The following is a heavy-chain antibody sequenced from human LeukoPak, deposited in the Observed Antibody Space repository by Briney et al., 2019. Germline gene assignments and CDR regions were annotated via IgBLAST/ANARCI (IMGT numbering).Heavy chain of an antibody. CDR3: ARDDTSGQQKFDS. CDR2: IYYSGST. D-gene: IGHD3-22*01. CDR1: GGSVSSDSYY. J-gene: IGHJ4*02. Sequence: PSETLSLTCAVSGGSVSSDSYYRSWIRQPPGKGLEWIGYIYYSGSTNYNPSLKSRVTISVDMSKNQFSLKLSSVTAADTAVYYCARDDTSGQQKFDSWGQGTLVTVSS. V-gene: IGHV4-61*01.